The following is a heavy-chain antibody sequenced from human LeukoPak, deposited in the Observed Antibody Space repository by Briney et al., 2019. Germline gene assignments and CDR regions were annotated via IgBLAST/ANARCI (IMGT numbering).Heavy chain of an antibody. CDR2: MSHDGSNK. J-gene: IGHJ4*02. Sequence: QSGGSLRLSCAASGFTFSGYAMHWVRQAPGKGLEWVAVMSHDGSNKYYADSVKGRFTISRDNSKNSLYLQMNSLRAEDTAIYYCARDNSYYWMIVAAHWGQGTQVTVSS. V-gene: IGHV3-30-3*01. D-gene: IGHD3-22*01. CDR1: GFTFSGYA. CDR3: ARDNSYYWMIVAAH.